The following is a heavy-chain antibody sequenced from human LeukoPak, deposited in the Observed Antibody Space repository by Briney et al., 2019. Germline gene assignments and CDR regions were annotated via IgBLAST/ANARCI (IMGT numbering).Heavy chain of an antibody. CDR1: GFTFSSYA. D-gene: IGHD6-19*01. J-gene: IGHJ4*02. CDR2: ISGSGGST. Sequence: GGSLRLSCAASGFTFSSYAMSWVRQAPGKGLEWVSAISGSGGSTYYTDSVKGRFTISRDNSKNTLYLQMNSLRAEDTAVYYCAKGKTSGWTPFDYWGQGTLVTVSS. V-gene: IGHV3-23*01. CDR3: AKGKTSGWTPFDY.